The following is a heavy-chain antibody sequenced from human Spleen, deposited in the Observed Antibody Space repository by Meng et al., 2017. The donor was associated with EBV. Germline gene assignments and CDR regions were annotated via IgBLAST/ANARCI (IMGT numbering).Heavy chain of an antibody. J-gene: IGHJ4*02. CDR2: IIPIYGRT. V-gene: IGHV1-69*15. CDR1: GGSFSTFT. CDR3: ATEPY. Sequence: QVQLVQSGDEVKKPGSAVKVSCKASGGSFSTFTINWVRQAPGQGLEWVGMIIPIYGRTSYAQKFQGRVTIIADESTSTAYLDLSSLRSDDTAMYYCATEPYWGQGTLVTVSS.